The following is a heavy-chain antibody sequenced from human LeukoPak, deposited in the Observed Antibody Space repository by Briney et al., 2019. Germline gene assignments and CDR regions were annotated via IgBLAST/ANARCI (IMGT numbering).Heavy chain of an antibody. Sequence: SQTLSLTCAISGDSVSTNGVAWNWVRQSPSRGLEWLGRTYYTSKWNTDYAVSVKSRIVVNPDTSRNQFSLQLNSVTSEDTAVYYCARGRASAFDVWGQGTMVTVSS. CDR1: GDSVSTNGVA. CDR3: ARGRASAFDV. CDR2: TYYTSKWNT. D-gene: IGHD6-25*01. V-gene: IGHV6-1*01. J-gene: IGHJ3*01.